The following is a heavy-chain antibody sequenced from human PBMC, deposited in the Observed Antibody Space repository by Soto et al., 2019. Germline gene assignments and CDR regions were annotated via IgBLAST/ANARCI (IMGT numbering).Heavy chain of an antibody. CDR3: AKDRETYYYDSSGSLADY. D-gene: IGHD3-22*01. V-gene: IGHV3-23*01. J-gene: IGHJ4*02. Sequence: PGGSLRLSCAASGFTFSSYAMSWVRQAPGKGLEWVSAISGSGGNTYYADSVKGRFTISRDNSKNTLYLQMNSLRAEDTAVYYCAKDRETYYYDSSGSLADYWGQGTLVTVSS. CDR1: GFTFSSYA. CDR2: ISGSGGNT.